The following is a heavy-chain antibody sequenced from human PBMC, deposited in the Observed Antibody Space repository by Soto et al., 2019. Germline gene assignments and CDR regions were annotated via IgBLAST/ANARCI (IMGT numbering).Heavy chain of an antibody. D-gene: IGHD3-16*01. CDR3: ARPPGGVLGIIREGSNWLAP. CDR2: INPNGGST. Sequence: ASVKVSCKAPADTLTSYDIHWVRQAPGHGLEWMGIINPNGGSTSFAQTFQGRITMTTDTSTSTVYMELRSLRSEDTPVYYCARPPGGVLGIIREGSNWLAPWGQETLVTVSS. CDR1: ADTLTSYD. J-gene: IGHJ5*02. V-gene: IGHV1-46*01.